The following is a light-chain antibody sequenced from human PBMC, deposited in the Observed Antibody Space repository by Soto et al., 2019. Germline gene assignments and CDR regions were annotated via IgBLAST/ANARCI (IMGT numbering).Light chain of an antibody. V-gene: IGLV1-47*01. CDR3: AAWDDSLSGPV. Sequence: QSVLTQPPSASGTPGQRVTISCSGSSSNIGSNYVYWYQQLPGTAPKLLIYRNNQRPSGVPDRFSGSKSGTSASLAISGLRSEVEADYYCAAWDDSLSGPVFGTGTKLTVL. J-gene: IGLJ1*01. CDR1: SSNIGSNY. CDR2: RNN.